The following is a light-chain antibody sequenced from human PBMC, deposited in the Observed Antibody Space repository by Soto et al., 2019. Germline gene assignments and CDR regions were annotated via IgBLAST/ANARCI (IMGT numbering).Light chain of an antibody. CDR2: DAS. J-gene: IGKJ5*01. V-gene: IGKV1-5*01. CDR1: QSISSW. CDR3: QQYNSYSPT. Sequence: DIGVTQSPATVPVWVGERGTIXCRASQSISSWLAWYQQKPGKAPKLLIYDASSLESGVPSRFSGSGSGTEFTLTISSLQPDDFATYYCQQYNSYSPTVGQGTRLEIK.